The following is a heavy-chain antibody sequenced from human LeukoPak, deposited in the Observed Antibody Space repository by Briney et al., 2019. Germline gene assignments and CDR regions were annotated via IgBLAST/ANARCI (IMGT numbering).Heavy chain of an antibody. CDR3: ARDNYYDSSGYLFPEYYFDY. J-gene: IGHJ4*02. Sequence: GGSLRLSCAASGFTFDDYGMSWVRQAPGKGLEWVSGINWNGGSTGYADSVKGRFTISRDNAKNSLYLQMNSLRAEDTAVYYCARDNYYDSSGYLFPEYYFDYWGQGTLVTVSS. V-gene: IGHV3-20*04. D-gene: IGHD3-22*01. CDR1: GFTFDDYG. CDR2: INWNGGST.